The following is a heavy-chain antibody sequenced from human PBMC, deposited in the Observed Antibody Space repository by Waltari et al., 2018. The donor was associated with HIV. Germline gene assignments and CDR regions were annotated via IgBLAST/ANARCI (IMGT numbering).Heavy chain of an antibody. V-gene: IGHV4-39*01. CDR2: IYYSGST. J-gene: IGHJ2*01. CDR3: ARPLYSSSSGGYFDL. Sequence: QLQLQESGPGLVKPSETLSLTCTVSGGSISSSSYYWGWIRQPPGKGLEWIGSIYYSGSTYYNPSLKSRVTISVDTSKNQFSLKLSSVTAADTAVYYCARPLYSSSSGGYFDLWGRGTLVTVSS. CDR1: GGSISSSSYY. D-gene: IGHD6-6*01.